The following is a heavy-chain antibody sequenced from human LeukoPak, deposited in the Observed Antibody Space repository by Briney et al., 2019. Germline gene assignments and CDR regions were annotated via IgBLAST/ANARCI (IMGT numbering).Heavy chain of an antibody. CDR3: ARDRSPVLKDYYYGMDV. V-gene: IGHV1-46*01. D-gene: IGHD1-1*01. CDR2: INPSGGST. Sequence: GASVKVSCKASGGTFSSYAISWVRQAPGQGLEWMGIINPSGGSTSYAQKFQGRVTMTRDTSTSTVYMELSSLRSEDTAVYYCARDRSPVLKDYYYGMDVWGQGTTVTVSS. J-gene: IGHJ6*02. CDR1: GGTFSSYA.